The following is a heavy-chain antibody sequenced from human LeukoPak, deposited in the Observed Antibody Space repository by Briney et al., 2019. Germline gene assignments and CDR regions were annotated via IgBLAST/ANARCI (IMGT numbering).Heavy chain of an antibody. CDR1: GGSVSSGSYY. CDR3: ARINSGWYFDY. CDR2: IYYSGNT. D-gene: IGHD6-19*01. J-gene: IGHJ4*02. Sequence: SETLSLTCTVSGGSVSSGSYYWSWIRQPPGKGLEYIGYIYYSGNTNYNPSLKSRVTISVDRSKNQFSLKLTSVTAEDTAVYYCARINSGWYFDYWGQGTLVTVSS. V-gene: IGHV4-61*01.